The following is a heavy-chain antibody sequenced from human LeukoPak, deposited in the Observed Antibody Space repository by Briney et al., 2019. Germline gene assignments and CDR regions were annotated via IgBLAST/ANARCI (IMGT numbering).Heavy chain of an antibody. V-gene: IGHV4-59*01. D-gene: IGHD3-10*01. CDR2: FYYSGIT. CDR1: GGSISSYY. CDR3: ARAYGSGPYYYYMDV. Sequence: PSETLPLTCTVSGGSISSYYWSWIRQPPGMGLEWIGYFYYSGITNYNPSLKSRVTMSVDTSKNQFSLRLSSVTAADTAVYYCARAYGSGPYYYYMDVWGKGTTVTVSS. J-gene: IGHJ6*03.